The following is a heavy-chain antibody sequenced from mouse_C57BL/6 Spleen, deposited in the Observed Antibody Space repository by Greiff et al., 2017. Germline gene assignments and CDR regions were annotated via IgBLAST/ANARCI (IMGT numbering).Heavy chain of an antibody. V-gene: IGHV3-6*01. CDR2: ISYDGSN. J-gene: IGHJ4*01. D-gene: IGHD1-3*01. CDR1: GYSITSGYY. Sequence: DVQLQESGPGLVKPSQSLSLTCSVTGYSITSGYYWNWIRQFPGNKLEWMGSISYDGSNNYNPSLKNRISITRDTSKNQFFLKLNSVTTEDTATYYCARKVYKDYAMDYWGQGTSVTVSS. CDR3: ARKVYKDYAMDY.